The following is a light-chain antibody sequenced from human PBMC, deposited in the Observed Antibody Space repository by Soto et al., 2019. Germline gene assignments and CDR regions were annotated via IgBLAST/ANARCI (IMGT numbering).Light chain of an antibody. CDR2: DVS. J-gene: IGLJ2*01. Sequence: QSALTQPPSASGSPGQSVTISCTGTSSDVGAYNYVSWYQQHPGNAPKLMIYDVSKRPSGVPDRFSGSKSGNTSSLTVSGLQAEDEDYFYCISYAGSSIVVFGGGTKVTVL. CDR3: ISYAGSSIVV. V-gene: IGLV2-8*01. CDR1: SSDVGAYNY.